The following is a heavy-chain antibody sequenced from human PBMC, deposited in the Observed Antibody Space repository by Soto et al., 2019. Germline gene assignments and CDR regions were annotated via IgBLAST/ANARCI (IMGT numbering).Heavy chain of an antibody. D-gene: IGHD3-10*01. CDR1: GGSFNFA. Sequence: VQLVQSGTEVKKPGSSVKLSCKASGGSFNFAMSWVRQAPGQGLEWMGGITPIFPTSDDAPKFQGRVTITADEPTATVLIELARLRSEDTAVYCCVLRGGRGRHTEYWGPGSLVIGSS. J-gene: IGHJ4*02. CDR3: VLRGGRGRHTEY. CDR2: ITPIFPTS. V-gene: IGHV1-69*01.